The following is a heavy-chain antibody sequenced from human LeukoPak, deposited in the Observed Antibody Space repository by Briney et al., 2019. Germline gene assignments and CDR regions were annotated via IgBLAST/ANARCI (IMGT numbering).Heavy chain of an antibody. CDR3: ARCLLWENPAEDVFDI. V-gene: IGHV1-18*01. Sequence: ASVKVSCKASGYTFTSYGINWVRQAPGQGLEWMGWISTSNGNTNYAENLQGRVTMTTDTSTSTAYMELRSLRSDDTAVYYCARCLLWENPAEDVFDIWGQGTIVTVSS. CDR2: ISTSNGNT. CDR1: GYTFTSYG. D-gene: IGHD3-3*01. J-gene: IGHJ3*02.